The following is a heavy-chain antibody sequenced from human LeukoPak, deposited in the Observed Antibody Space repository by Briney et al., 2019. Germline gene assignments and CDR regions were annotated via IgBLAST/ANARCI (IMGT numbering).Heavy chain of an antibody. CDR1: GFTFTSYV. Sequence: GGSLRLSCAASGFTFTSYVMNWVRQAPGKRLEWVSAISGSGDSTYYADSVKGRFTISRDNSKNTLYLQMNSLRAEDTAVYYCARGDYGGDYFDYWGQGTLVTVSS. D-gene: IGHD4-23*01. CDR3: ARGDYGGDYFDY. V-gene: IGHV3-23*01. CDR2: ISGSGDST. J-gene: IGHJ4*02.